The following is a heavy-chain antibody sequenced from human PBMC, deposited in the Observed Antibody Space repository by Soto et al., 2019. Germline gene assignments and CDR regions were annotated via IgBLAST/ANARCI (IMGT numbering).Heavy chain of an antibody. CDR2: ISGSGGST. J-gene: IGHJ4*02. CDR3: AKGPYFDFWSGYVVIVGFDY. D-gene: IGHD3-3*01. V-gene: IGHV3-23*01. CDR1: GFTFSSYA. Sequence: ESGGGLVQPVGSLRLSCAASGFTFSSYAMSWVRQAPGKGLEWVSAISGSGGSTYYADSVKGRFTISRDNSKNTLYLQMNSLRAEDTAVYYCAKGPYFDFWSGYVVIVGFDYWGQGTLVTVSS.